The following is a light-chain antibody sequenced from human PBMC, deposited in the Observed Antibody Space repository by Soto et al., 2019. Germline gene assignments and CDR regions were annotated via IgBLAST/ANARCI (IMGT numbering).Light chain of an antibody. CDR2: KAS. J-gene: IGKJ4*01. Sequence: DVQKTKYPSTLSAAVGDRVTITCRASQSIGNSLAWYQQKPGKAPNLLIYKASSLESGVPSRFSGSGSGTEFTLTITSLQPDDFAAYYCRQYVSYPVTFGGGTRVEMK. CDR1: QSIGNS. CDR3: RQYVSYPVT. V-gene: IGKV1-5*03.